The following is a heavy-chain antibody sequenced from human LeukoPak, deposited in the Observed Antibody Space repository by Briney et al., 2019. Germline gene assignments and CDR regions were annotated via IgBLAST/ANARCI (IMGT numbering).Heavy chain of an antibody. V-gene: IGHV3-23*01. J-gene: IGHJ3*02. Sequence: PSETLSLTCTVSGGSISSGDYYWSWIRQPPGKGLEWVSAISGSDGSTYYADSVKGRFTISRDNSKNTLYLQMNSLRAEDTAVYYCAKGPHMVRGVAGAFDIWGQGTMVTVSS. CDR1: GGSISSGDYY. CDR2: ISGSDGST. CDR3: AKGPHMVRGVAGAFDI. D-gene: IGHD3-10*01.